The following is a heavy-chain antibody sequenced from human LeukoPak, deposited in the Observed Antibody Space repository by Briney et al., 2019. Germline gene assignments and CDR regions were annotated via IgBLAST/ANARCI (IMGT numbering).Heavy chain of an antibody. J-gene: IGHJ4*02. V-gene: IGHV4-34*01. CDR3: ARGDYLGY. Sequence: SETLSLTCAVYGGSFSGYYWSWIRQPPGKGLEWIGEINHSGSTNYNPSLKRGVNISVEKSKNQFSLKLSSVTAADTAVYYCARGDYLGYWGQGTLVTVSS. CDR2: INHSGST. CDR1: GGSFSGYY.